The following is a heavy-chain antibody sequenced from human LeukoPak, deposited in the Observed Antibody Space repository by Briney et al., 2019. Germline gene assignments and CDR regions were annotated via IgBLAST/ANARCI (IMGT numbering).Heavy chain of an antibody. CDR3: AGGSEFTGFDP. Sequence: SETLSLTCTVSGGSISSSSYYWGWIRQPPGKGLEWIGSIYYSGSTYYNPSLKSRVTISVDTSKNQFSLKLSSVTAADTAVYYCAGGSEFTGFDPWGQGTLVTVSS. V-gene: IGHV4-39*07. D-gene: IGHD2/OR15-2a*01. CDR2: IYYSGST. CDR1: GGSISSSSYY. J-gene: IGHJ5*02.